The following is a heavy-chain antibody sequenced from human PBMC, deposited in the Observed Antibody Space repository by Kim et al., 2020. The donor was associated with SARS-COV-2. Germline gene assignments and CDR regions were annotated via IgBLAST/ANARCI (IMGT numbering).Heavy chain of an antibody. D-gene: IGHD3-3*01. V-gene: IGHV4-39*02. CDR3: VRDLWTSFSFDY. J-gene: IGHJ4*02. Sequence: SETLSLTCTVSGGSITSGPYYWGWIRQPPGKGLEWIGNIYYSGSAHLNPSLKSRVSMSVDPATSQFSLKLRSVTAADTAVYYCVRDLWTSFSFDYWGQGTLVSVSS. CDR2: IYYSGSA. CDR1: GGSITSGPYY.